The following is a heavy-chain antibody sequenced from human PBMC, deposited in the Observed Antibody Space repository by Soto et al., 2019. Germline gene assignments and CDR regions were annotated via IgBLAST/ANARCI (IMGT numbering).Heavy chain of an antibody. CDR2: IIPIFGTA. CDR3: ARDRGYSDAKGGWWFDP. CDR1: GGTFSSYA. D-gene: IGHD5-18*01. Sequence: QVQLVQSGAEVKKPGSSVKVSCKASGGTFSSYAISWVRQAPGQGLEWMGGIIPIFGTANYAQKFQGRVTITADESPSTAYMELCSLRSEDTAEYYCARDRGYSDAKGGWWFDPWGQGTLVTVSS. J-gene: IGHJ5*02. V-gene: IGHV1-69*12.